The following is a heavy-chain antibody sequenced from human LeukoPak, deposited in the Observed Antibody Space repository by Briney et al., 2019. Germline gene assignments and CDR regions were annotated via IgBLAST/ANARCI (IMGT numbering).Heavy chain of an antibody. D-gene: IGHD5-18*01. CDR2: INHSGST. CDR1: GGSFSGYY. J-gene: IGHJ6*02. CDR3: ARDSGYSYGLYYYYYGMDV. V-gene: IGHV4-34*01. Sequence: SETLSLTCAVYGGSFSGYYWSWIRQPPGKGLEWIGEINHSGSTNYNPSLKSRVTISVDTSKNQFSLKLSSVTAADTAVYYCARDSGYSYGLYYYYYGMDVWGQGTMVTVSS.